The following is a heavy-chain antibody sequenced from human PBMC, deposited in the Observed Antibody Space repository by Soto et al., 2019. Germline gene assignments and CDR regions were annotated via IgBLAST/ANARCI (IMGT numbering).Heavy chain of an antibody. Sequence: QITLNESGPTLVKSTQTLTLTCTFSWFSLSTSPVAVGWLRQPPGKSLEWLAIIYWDDTKHYSPSLNSRLTITNDTSKNPVVLIMTNMDPVDTATFYCVHRGLSSGFGWDNWFAPWVQGALVTVSS. D-gene: IGHD3-22*01. CDR3: VHRGLSSGFGWDNWFAP. J-gene: IGHJ5*02. CDR1: WFSLSTSPVA. V-gene: IGHV2-5*02. CDR2: IYWDDTK.